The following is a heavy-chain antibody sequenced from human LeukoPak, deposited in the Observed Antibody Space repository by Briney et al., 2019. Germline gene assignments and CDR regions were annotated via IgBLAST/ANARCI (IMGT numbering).Heavy chain of an antibody. J-gene: IGHJ5*02. Sequence: GGSLRLSCAGSAFTFSSYGMSWVRQAPGKGLEWVSAISGSGGSTYYADSVKGRFTISRDNSKNTLYLQMNSLRAEDTAVYYCAKSRVSSARDWFDPWGQGTLVTVSS. V-gene: IGHV3-23*01. CDR3: AKSRVSSARDWFDP. CDR2: ISGSGGST. D-gene: IGHD2-2*01. CDR1: AFTFSSYG.